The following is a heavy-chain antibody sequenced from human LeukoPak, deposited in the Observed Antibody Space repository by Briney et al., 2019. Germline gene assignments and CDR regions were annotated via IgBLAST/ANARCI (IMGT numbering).Heavy chain of an antibody. CDR1: EFTVISAY. D-gene: IGHD1-14*01. CDR2: IFAGGSA. CDR3: ARGVEPLAANTLAY. J-gene: IGHJ4*02. V-gene: IGHV3-53*01. Sequence: GGSLRLSCEASEFTVISAYMNWVRQAPGKGLEWVSDIFAGGSAYYADSVKGRFTISRDNSKNTLYLEMNSLSPDDTAVYYCARGVEPLAANTLAYWGQGTLVTVSS.